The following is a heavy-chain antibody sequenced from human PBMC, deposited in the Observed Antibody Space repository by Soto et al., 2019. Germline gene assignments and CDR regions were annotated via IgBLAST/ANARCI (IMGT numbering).Heavy chain of an antibody. D-gene: IGHD4-17*01. V-gene: IGHV3-66*01. CDR1: GFTVSSNY. J-gene: IGHJ6*03. CDR3: ARSSYGDYEGRDYYYYYMDV. CDR2: IYSGGST. Sequence: GGSLRLSCAASGFTVSSNYMSWVRQAPGKGLEWVSVIYSGGSTYYADSVKGRFTISRDNSKNTLYLQMNSLRAEDTAVYYCARSSYGDYEGRDYYYYYMDVWGKGTTVTVSS.